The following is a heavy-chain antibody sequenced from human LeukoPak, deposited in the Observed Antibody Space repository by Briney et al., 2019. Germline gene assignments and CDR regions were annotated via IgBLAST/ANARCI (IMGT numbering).Heavy chain of an antibody. CDR2: IYPGDSDT. CDR1: GYSFTNYW. J-gene: IGHJ4*02. CDR3: ARQAKGYDSSGFSYYFDY. D-gene: IGHD3-22*01. Sequence: GESLKISCKGTGYSFTNYWIAWVRQMPGKGLEWMGIIYPGDSDTRYSPSFQGQVTISADKSISTAYLQWSSLKASDTAMYYCARQAKGYDSSGFSYYFDYWGQGTLVTVSS. V-gene: IGHV5-51*01.